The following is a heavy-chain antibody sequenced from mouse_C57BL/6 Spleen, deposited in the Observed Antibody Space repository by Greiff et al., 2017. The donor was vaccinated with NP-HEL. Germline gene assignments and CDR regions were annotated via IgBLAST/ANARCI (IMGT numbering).Heavy chain of an antibody. CDR1: GYTFTSYW. D-gene: IGHD2-3*01. CDR2: IDRSDSET. V-gene: IGHV1-52*01. J-gene: IGHJ2*01. CDR3: ARGLLLDY. Sequence: QVQLQQPGAELVRPGSSVKLSCTASGYTFTSYWMHWVQQRPIQGLEWIGNIDRSDSETHYTQKFKDKATLSVDKSSSTAYMQLSSLTSEDSAVYYCARGLLLDYWGQGTTLTVSS.